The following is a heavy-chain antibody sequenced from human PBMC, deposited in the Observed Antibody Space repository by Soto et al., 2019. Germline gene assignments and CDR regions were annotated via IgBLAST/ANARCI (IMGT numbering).Heavy chain of an antibody. D-gene: IGHD6-13*01. V-gene: IGHV1-18*01. Sequence: QVQLVQSGAEVKKPGASVKVSCKASGYTFTSYGISWVRQAPGQGLEWMGWISAYNGNTNYAQKLQGRVTMTTDTPTSTAYMALRSLRSDDTAVYYCVIPIISWSRTHFDYWGQGTLVTVSS. CDR1: GYTFTSYG. J-gene: IGHJ4*02. CDR3: VIPIISWSRTHFDY. CDR2: ISAYNGNT.